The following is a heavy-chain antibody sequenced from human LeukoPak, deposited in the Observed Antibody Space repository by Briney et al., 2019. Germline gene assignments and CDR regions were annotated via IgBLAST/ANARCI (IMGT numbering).Heavy chain of an antibody. D-gene: IGHD6-13*01. CDR3: ARGGYSSSWHMSYYYYMDV. Sequence: SGGSLRLTCAASGFTFSSYSMNWVRQAPGKGLEWVSSISSSSSYIYYADSVKGRFTISRDNAKNSLYLQMNSLRTEDTAVYYCARGGYSSSWHMSYYYYMDVWGKGTTVTVSS. CDR1: GFTFSSYS. CDR2: ISSSSSYI. J-gene: IGHJ6*03. V-gene: IGHV3-21*01.